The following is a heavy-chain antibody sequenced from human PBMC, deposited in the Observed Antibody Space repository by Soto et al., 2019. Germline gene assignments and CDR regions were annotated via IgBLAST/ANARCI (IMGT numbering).Heavy chain of an antibody. CDR2: ISSSSSYT. D-gene: IGHD6-19*01. CDR3: ARVGSSGEFDY. V-gene: IGHV3-11*06. J-gene: IGHJ4*02. CDR1: GFTFSDYY. Sequence: QVQLVESGGGLVKPGGSLRLSCAASGFTFSDYYMSWIRQAPGKGLEWVSYISSSSSYTNYADSVKGRFTISRDNAKNSLYPQMNSLRAEDTAVYYCARVGSSGEFDYWGQGTLVTVSS.